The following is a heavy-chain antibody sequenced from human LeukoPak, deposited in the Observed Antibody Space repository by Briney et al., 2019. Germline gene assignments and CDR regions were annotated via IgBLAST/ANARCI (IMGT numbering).Heavy chain of an antibody. V-gene: IGHV3-74*01. Sequence: GGSLRLSCATSGFSFSSYFMHWVRHAPGKGLVWVSRISTDGSITTYADSVKGRFTISRDNSKNTLYLQMNSLRTEDTAVYYCVDYGEHWGQGILVPVSS. CDR3: VDYGEH. CDR2: ISTDGSIT. D-gene: IGHD4-17*01. CDR1: GFSFSSYF. J-gene: IGHJ1*01.